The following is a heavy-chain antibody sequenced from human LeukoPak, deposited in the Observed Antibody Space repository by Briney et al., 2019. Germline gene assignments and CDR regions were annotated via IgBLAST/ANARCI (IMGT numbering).Heavy chain of an antibody. V-gene: IGHV1-2*02. CDR3: ARWNDYGDYGLDY. CDR1: GYTFTGYY. J-gene: IGHJ4*02. D-gene: IGHD4-17*01. CDR2: INPNSGGT. Sequence: ASVKVSCKASGYTFTGYYMHWVRQAPGQGLEWMGWINPNSGGTNYAQKFQGRVTMTRDTSISTAFMELSRLRSDGTAVYYCARWNDYGDYGLDYWGQGTLVTVSS.